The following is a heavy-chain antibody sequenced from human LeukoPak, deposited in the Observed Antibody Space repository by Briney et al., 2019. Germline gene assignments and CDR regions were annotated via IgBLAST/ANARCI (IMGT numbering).Heavy chain of an antibody. CDR3: ASGGTRGYSPVDY. CDR2: IKQDGSER. CDR1: GFTFSSFW. Sequence: PGGSLRLSCAASGFTFSSFWMNWVRQAPGKGLEWVANIKQDGSERNYVDSVKGRSTISRDNAKNSLFLQMNSLRVEDTAVYYCASGGTRGYSPVDYWGQGILVTVSS. J-gene: IGHJ4*02. D-gene: IGHD5-18*01. V-gene: IGHV3-7*03.